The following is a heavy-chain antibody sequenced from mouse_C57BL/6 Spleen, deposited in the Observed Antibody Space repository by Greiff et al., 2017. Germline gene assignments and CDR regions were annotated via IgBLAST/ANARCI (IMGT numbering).Heavy chain of an antibody. J-gene: IGHJ2*01. V-gene: IGHV1-80*01. CDR1: GYAFSSYW. D-gene: IGHD1-1*01. CDR2: IYPGDGDT. Sequence: VQLQQSGAELVKPGASVKISCKASGYAFSSYWMNWVKQRPGKGLEWIGQIYPGDGDTNYNGKFKGKATLTADKSSSTAYMQLSSLTSEDSAVYFCARATFQFITTGGYFDDWGQGTTLTVSS. CDR3: ARATFQFITTGGYFDD.